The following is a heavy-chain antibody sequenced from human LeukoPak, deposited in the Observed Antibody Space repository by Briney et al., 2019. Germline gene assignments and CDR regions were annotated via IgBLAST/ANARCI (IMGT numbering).Heavy chain of an antibody. J-gene: IGHJ4*01. CDR1: GFILSHHG. CDR2: IWSDATNR. CDR3: ARDAQRGFDYSNSLKN. V-gene: IGHV3-33*01. Sequence: GGSLRLSCAASGFILSHHGMHWVRQAPGKGLEWVAVIWSDATNRFYAESVKGRFTISRDNSQNTVFLQMNSLRVKDTAIYYCARDAQRGFDYSNSLKNWGHGTLVTVSS. D-gene: IGHD4-11*01.